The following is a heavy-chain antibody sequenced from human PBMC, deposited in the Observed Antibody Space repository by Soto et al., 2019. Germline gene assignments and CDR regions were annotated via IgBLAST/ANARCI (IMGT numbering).Heavy chain of an antibody. D-gene: IGHD1-26*01. V-gene: IGHV1-2*04. CDR1: GYTFTGYY. Sequence: QVQLVQSGAEVKKPGASVKVSCKASGYTFTGYYMHWVRQAPGQGLEWMGWINPNSGGTNYAQKFQGWVTMTRDTSISTAYMELSRLRSDDTAVYYCARDRGATPGADHFDYWGQGTLVTVSS. CDR2: INPNSGGT. J-gene: IGHJ4*02. CDR3: ARDRGATPGADHFDY.